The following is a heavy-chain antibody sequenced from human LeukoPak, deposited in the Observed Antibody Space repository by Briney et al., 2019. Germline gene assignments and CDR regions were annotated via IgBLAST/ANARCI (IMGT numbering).Heavy chain of an antibody. J-gene: IGHJ6*03. CDR1: GGSISSSSYY. Sequence: SETLSLTCTVSGGSISSSSYYWGWIRQPPGKGLEWIGSMSYSGSTYYNPSLKSRVTIAVDTFKTQFSLKLSSVTAADTAVYYCASFYTTSQDGSGYMDVWGKGTTVTASS. CDR3: ASFYTTSQDGSGYMDV. D-gene: IGHD3-10*01. V-gene: IGHV4-39*01. CDR2: MSYSGST.